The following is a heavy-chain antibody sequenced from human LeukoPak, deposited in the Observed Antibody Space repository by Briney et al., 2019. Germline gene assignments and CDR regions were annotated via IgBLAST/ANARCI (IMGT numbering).Heavy chain of an antibody. D-gene: IGHD1-20*01. CDR3: ARMMSIPGAGHRPLFHY. J-gene: IGHJ4*02. CDR1: GYTFTSYG. CDR2: ISAYNGNT. V-gene: IGHV1-18*01. Sequence: GASVKVSCKASGYTFTSYGINWVRQAPGQGLEWMGWISAYNGNTNYAQKLQDRVTMTTDTSTSTAYMELRSLRSDDTAIYYCARMMSIPGAGHRPLFHYWGQGTLVTVSS.